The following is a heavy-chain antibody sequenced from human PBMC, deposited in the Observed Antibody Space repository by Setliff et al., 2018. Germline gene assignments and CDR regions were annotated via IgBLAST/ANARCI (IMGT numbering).Heavy chain of an antibody. CDR2: IYYSGST. CDR1: GGSISTYY. V-gene: IGHV4-59*08. CDR3: ARMSGFQYMDV. Sequence: PSETLSLTCTVSGGSISTYYWSWIRQPPGKGLEWIGYIYYSGSTNYNPSLKGRAALSIDASKRQFSLKLTSVTAADTAVYYCARMSGFQYMDVWGKGTTVTVSS. J-gene: IGHJ6*03. D-gene: IGHD3-3*01.